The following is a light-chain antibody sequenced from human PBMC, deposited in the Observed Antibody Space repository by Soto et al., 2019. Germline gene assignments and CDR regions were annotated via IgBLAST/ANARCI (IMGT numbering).Light chain of an antibody. CDR1: SGHSSYI. J-gene: IGLJ7*01. CDR3: ETWDSNTAV. V-gene: IGLV4-60*02. Sequence: QAVVTQSSSASASLGSSVKLTCTLSSGHSSYIIAWHQQQPGKAPRYLMKLEGSGSYNKGSGVPDRFPGSSTGADRYLPISNRRFEYEADYCCETWDSNTAVFGGGTQLTVL. CDR2: LEGSGSY.